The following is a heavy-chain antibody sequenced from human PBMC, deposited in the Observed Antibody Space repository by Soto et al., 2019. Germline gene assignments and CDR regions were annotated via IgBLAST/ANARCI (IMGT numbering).Heavy chain of an antibody. CDR3: ATSYDSGFDP. CDR2: ISPYNGNT. CDR1: GYSFTTYD. V-gene: IGHV1-18*04. D-gene: IGHD3-3*01. J-gene: IGHJ5*02. Sequence: ASVKVSCKASGYSFTTYDISWLRQAPGQRLEWMGRISPYNGNTNYAQNFQDRVTMTADTSSSTAYMELRGLRSDDTAIYYCATSYDSGFDPWGQGTLVTVSS.